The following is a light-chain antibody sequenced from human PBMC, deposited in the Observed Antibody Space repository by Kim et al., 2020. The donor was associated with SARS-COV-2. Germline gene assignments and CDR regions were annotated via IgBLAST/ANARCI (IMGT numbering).Light chain of an antibody. CDR1: QGVSSY. Sequence: SLSPGERATLSCRASQGVSSYLAWYQQKPGQAPRLLIYDASNRATGIPARFSGSGSGTDFTLTISSLEPEDFAVYYCQQSSNWLTFGGGTKVDIK. V-gene: IGKV3-11*01. CDR3: QQSSNWLT. CDR2: DAS. J-gene: IGKJ4*01.